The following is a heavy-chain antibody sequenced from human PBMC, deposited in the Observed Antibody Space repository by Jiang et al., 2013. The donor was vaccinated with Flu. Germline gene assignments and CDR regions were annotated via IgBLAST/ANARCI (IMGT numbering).Heavy chain of an antibody. J-gene: IGHJ4*02. CDR2: ISAYNGNT. CDR1: GYTFTSYG. Sequence: GAEVKKPGASVKVSCKASGYTFTSYGISWVRQAPGQGLEWMGWISAYNGNTNYAQKLQGRVTMTTDTSTSTAYMELRSLRSDDTAVYYCARDVRYYYDSSGYFSADYWGQGTLVTVSS. CDR3: ARDVRYYYDSSGYFSADY. D-gene: IGHD3-22*01. V-gene: IGHV1-18*01.